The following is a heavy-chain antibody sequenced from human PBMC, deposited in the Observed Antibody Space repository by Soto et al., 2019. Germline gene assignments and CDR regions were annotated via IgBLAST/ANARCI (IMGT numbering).Heavy chain of an antibody. CDR2: IYYSGST. V-gene: IGHV4-59*01. D-gene: IGHD2-2*01. J-gene: IGHJ4*02. Sequence: PSETLSLTCTVSGGSISSYYWSWIRQPPGKGLEWIGYIYYSGSTNYNPSLKSRVTISVDTSKNQFSLKLSSVTAADTAVYYCARSDGGIVVVPFAIWGQVTLVTVS. CDR1: GGSISSYY. CDR3: ARSDGGIVVVPFAI.